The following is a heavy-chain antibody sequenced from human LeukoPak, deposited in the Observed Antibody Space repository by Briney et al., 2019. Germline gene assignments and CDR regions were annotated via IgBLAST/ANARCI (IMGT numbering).Heavy chain of an antibody. CDR3: ARVSPMTDGAFDL. D-gene: IGHD2-21*02. Sequence: GGSLRLSREGSGFMFGNHGLIWVRQAPGKGLDWLSFIGPSGVTRLYANSVKGRFTISRDNAENSVFLQMNSLRVEDTAVYYCARVSPMTDGAFDLWGQGVMVTVSS. V-gene: IGHV3-48*04. CDR2: IGPSGVTR. J-gene: IGHJ3*01. CDR1: GFMFGNHG.